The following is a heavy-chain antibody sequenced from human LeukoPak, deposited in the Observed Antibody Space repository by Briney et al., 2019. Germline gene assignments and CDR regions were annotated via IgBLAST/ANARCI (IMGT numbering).Heavy chain of an antibody. J-gene: IGHJ4*02. V-gene: IGHV3-9*01. CDR3: AKDMFGSGSYYLYGY. CDR2: ISWNSGSI. CDR1: GFTFSSYA. Sequence: GRSLRLSCAASGFTFSSYAMHWVRHAPGKGVEWVSGISWNSGSIGYADSVKGRFTISRDNAKNSLYLQMNSLRAEDTALYYCAKDMFGSGSYYLYGYWGQGTLVTVSS. D-gene: IGHD3-10*01.